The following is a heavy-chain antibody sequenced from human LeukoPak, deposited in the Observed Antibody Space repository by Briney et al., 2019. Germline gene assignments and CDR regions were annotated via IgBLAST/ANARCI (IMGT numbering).Heavy chain of an antibody. D-gene: IGHD6-19*01. CDR1: GYTFSNYEVG. CDR2: NSAYNGDT. CDR3: ARESVGGSFDY. V-gene: IGHV1-18*01. J-gene: IGHJ4*02. Sequence: ASVKVSCKASGYTFSNYEVGCNWVRQAPGQGPEWMGWNSAYNGDTNYAQKFEGRVTMTTESSTNTAHLELRNLRSDDTAVYYCARESVGGSFDYWGQGTLVTVSS.